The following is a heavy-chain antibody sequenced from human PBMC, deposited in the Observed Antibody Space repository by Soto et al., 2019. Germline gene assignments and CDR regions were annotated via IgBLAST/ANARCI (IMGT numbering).Heavy chain of an antibody. Sequence: QVQLVQSGAEVKKPGASVKVSCKASGYTFTGYYMHWVRQAPGQGLEWMGWINPNSGGTNYAQKFQGWVTMTRDTSXNTAYXXLSRLRSDDTAVYYCARGGETYYYDSSGYLDAFDIWGQGTMVTVSS. CDR1: GYTFTGYY. CDR2: INPNSGGT. J-gene: IGHJ3*02. D-gene: IGHD3-22*01. V-gene: IGHV1-2*04. CDR3: ARGGETYYYDSSGYLDAFDI.